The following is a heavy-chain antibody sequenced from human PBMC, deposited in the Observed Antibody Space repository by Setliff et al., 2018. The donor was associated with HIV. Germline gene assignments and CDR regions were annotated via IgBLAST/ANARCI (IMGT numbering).Heavy chain of an antibody. CDR3: VRHVWSDDFLVPGWFDS. Sequence: SETMSLTCTVSGGSIIDSRYFWGWIRQPPGKGLEWIGSVYYSGITYYSSSLKSRVTVSVDTSRIQFSLKLTSVTAADTAVYKCVRHVWSDDFLVPGWFDSWSQGTLVTVSS. D-gene: IGHD3-3*01. J-gene: IGHJ5*01. V-gene: IGHV4-39*01. CDR2: VYYSGIT. CDR1: GGSIIDSRYF.